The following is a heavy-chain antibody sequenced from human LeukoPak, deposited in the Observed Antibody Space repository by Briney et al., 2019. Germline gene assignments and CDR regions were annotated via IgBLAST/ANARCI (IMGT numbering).Heavy chain of an antibody. J-gene: IGHJ5*02. D-gene: IGHD1-7*01. CDR1: GGSISSSSYY. Sequence: PSETLSLTCTVSGGSISSSSYYWGWIRQPPGKGLEWIGSIYYSGSTYYNPSLKSRVTISVDTSKNQFSLKLSSVTAADTAVYYCARDWRRYNWNYGENWFDPWGQGTLVTVSS. CDR3: ARDWRRYNWNYGENWFDP. V-gene: IGHV4-39*07. CDR2: IYYSGST.